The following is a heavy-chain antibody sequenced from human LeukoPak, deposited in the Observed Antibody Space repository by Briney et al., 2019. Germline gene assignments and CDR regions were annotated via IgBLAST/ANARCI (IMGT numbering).Heavy chain of an antibody. Sequence: ASVKVSCKASGYTFTSYGISWVRQAPGQGLEWMGWISAYNGNTNYAQKLQGRVTMTADTSTSTAYMEVRSLRSDDTAVYYCARLSPPIASFCSGGTCYSGGFDPWGQGTLVTVSS. CDR1: GYTFTSYG. CDR3: ARLSPPIASFCSGGTCYSGGFDP. CDR2: ISAYNGNT. J-gene: IGHJ5*02. V-gene: IGHV1-18*01. D-gene: IGHD2-15*01.